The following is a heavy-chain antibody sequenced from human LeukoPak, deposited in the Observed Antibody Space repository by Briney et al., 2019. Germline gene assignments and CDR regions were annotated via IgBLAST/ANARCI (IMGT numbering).Heavy chain of an antibody. J-gene: IGHJ4*02. D-gene: IGHD6-19*01. Sequence: PSETLSLTCAVYGGSFSGYYWSWIRQPPGKGLEWIGEINHSGSTNYNPSLKSRVTISVDTSKNQFSLKLSSVTAADTAVYYCARGNSSGQPFFDYWGQGTLVTVSS. CDR3: ARGNSSGQPFFDY. V-gene: IGHV4-34*01. CDR2: INHSGST. CDR1: GGSFSGYY.